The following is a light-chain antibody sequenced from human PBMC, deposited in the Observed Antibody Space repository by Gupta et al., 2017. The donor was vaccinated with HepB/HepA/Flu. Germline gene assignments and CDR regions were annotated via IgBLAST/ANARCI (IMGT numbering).Light chain of an antibody. J-gene: IGLJ2*01. V-gene: IGLV4-60*03. CDR1: SGHSSYI. CDR3: ETWDSNTHVV. CDR2: RVGSGSY. Sequence: QPVLTQSSSASASLGSSGKLTCTLSSGHSSYIITWHQQQPGKAPRYLMKRVGSGSYNKGSGVPDRVSGSSSGADRYLTISNLQSEDEADDDCETWDSNTHVVFGGGTKLTVL.